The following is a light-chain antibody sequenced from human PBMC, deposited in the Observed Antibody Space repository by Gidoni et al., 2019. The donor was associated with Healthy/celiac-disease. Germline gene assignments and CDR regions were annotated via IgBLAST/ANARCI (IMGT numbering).Light chain of an antibody. J-gene: IGKJ4*01. CDR3: QQSYSTPLT. CDR1: KSISSY. Sequence: EIHMTLSPSSLSVSVGDRVTITCRASKSISSYLHLYQQKPGKAPKLLIYAASSLQSGVPSRFSGSGSGTDFTLTISSLQPEDCATYYCQQSYSTPLTFXGXTKVEIK. CDR2: AAS. V-gene: IGKV1-39*01.